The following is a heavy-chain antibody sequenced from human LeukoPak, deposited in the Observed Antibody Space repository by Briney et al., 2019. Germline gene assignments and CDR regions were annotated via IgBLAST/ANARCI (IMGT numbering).Heavy chain of an antibody. CDR2: ISSSSSYI. D-gene: IGHD3-22*01. CDR3: ARPHYDSSGYYYFDAFDI. Sequence: SGGSLRLSCAASGFTFSSYSMNWVRQAPGKGLEWVSSISSSSSYIYYADSVKGRFTISRDNAENSLYLQMNSLRAEDTAVYYCARPHYDSSGYYYFDAFDIWGQGTMVTVSS. CDR1: GFTFSSYS. J-gene: IGHJ3*02. V-gene: IGHV3-21*01.